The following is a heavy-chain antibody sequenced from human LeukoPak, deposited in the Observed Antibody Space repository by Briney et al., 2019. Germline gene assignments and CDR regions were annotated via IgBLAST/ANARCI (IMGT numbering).Heavy chain of an antibody. V-gene: IGHV5-10-1*01. D-gene: IGHD2-2*01. CDR3: ARVVPAAVNWFDP. CDR2: IDPSDSYT. J-gene: IGHJ5*02. CDR1: GYSFTSYW. Sequence: GASLKISCKGSGYSFTSYWICWVRQMPGKGLEWMGRIDPSDSYTNYSPSFQGHVTISADKSISTAYLQWSSLKASDTAMYYCARVVPAAVNWFDPWGQGTLVTVSS.